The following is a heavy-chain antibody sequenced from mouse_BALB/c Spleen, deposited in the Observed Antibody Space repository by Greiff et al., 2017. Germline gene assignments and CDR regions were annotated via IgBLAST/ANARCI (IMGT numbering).Heavy chain of an antibody. J-gene: IGHJ3*01. CDR2: IWGDGST. Sequence: VQVVESGPGLVAPSQSLSITCTVSGFSLTGYGVNWVRQPPGKGLEWLGMIWGDGSTDYNSALKSRLSISKDNSKSQVFLKMNSLQTDDTARYYCARDAYYGSSPFAYWGQGTLVTVSA. CDR1: GFSLTGYG. D-gene: IGHD1-1*01. V-gene: IGHV2-6-7*01. CDR3: ARDAYYGSSPFAY.